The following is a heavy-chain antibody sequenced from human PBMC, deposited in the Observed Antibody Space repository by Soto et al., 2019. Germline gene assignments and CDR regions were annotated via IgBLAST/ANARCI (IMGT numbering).Heavy chain of an antibody. D-gene: IGHD3-10*01. Sequence: QVQLVESGGGVVQPWRSLRLSCAASGFTFSSYAMHWVRQAPGKGLEWVAVISYDGSNKYYADSVKGRFTISRDNSKNTLYLQMNSLRAEDTAVYYCARDIGASWSQGTLVTVSS. CDR1: GFTFSSYA. CDR3: ARDIGAS. J-gene: IGHJ4*02. V-gene: IGHV3-30-3*01. CDR2: ISYDGSNK.